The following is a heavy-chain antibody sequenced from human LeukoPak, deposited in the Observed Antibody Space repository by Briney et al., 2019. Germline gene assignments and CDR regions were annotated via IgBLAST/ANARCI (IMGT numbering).Heavy chain of an antibody. V-gene: IGHV3-30-3*01. CDR1: GFNFSSYA. J-gene: IGHJ6*02. CDR2: ISYDGSNK. D-gene: IGHD3-22*01. Sequence: GGSLRLSCAASGFNFSSYAMQWVRQATGRGLEWVAVISYDGSNKYYVDSVRGRFTISRDNSKNTLYLQMNRLRAEDTAVYYCARGMIVVSESKSFGMDVWGQGTTVTVSS. CDR3: ARGMIVVSESKSFGMDV.